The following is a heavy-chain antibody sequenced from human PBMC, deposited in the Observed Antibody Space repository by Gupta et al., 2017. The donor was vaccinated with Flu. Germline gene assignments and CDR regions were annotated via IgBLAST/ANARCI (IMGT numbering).Heavy chain of an antibody. D-gene: IGHD3-22*01. CDR2: ISAYNGNT. CDR1: GYSFTSYG. V-gene: IGHV1-18*01. J-gene: IGHJ5*02. Sequence: QVQLVQSGAEVKKPGASVKVSCKASGYSFTSYGISWVRQAPGQGLEWMGWISAYNGNTNYAQKLQGRVTMTTDTSTNTAYMELRSLRSDDTAVYYCARVSLHYYDSSGYYGRTDPWGQGTLVTVSS. CDR3: ARVSLHYYDSSGYYGRTDP.